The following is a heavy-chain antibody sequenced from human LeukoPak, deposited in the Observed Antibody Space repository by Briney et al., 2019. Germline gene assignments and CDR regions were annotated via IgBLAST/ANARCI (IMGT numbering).Heavy chain of an antibody. Sequence: QPGGSLRLSCAASGFTFSSYGMHWVRQAPGKGLEWVAVISYDGSNKYYADSVKGRFTISRDNSKNTLYLQMNSLRAEDTAVYYCAKVDQRRDYDSPGYFDYWGQGTLVTVSS. J-gene: IGHJ4*02. V-gene: IGHV3-30*18. CDR3: AKVDQRRDYDSPGYFDY. CDR1: GFTFSSYG. CDR2: ISYDGSNK. D-gene: IGHD3-22*01.